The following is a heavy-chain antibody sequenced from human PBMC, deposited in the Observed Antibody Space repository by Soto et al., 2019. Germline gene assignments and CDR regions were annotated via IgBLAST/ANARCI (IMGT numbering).Heavy chain of an antibody. D-gene: IGHD5-12*01. CDR2: ISSSSSYI. J-gene: IGHJ4*02. Sequence: EVQLVESGGGLVKPGGSLRLSCAASGFTFSSYSMNWVRQAPGKGLEWVSSISSSSSYIYYADSVKGRFTISRDNAKNSLYLQMNSLRAEDTAVYYCARALVTPLPSDYVGYFDYWGQGTLFTVSS. CDR3: ARALVTPLPSDYVGYFDY. CDR1: GFTFSSYS. V-gene: IGHV3-21*01.